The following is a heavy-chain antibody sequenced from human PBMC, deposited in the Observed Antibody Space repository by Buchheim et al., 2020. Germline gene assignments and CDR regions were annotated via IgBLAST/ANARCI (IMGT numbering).Heavy chain of an antibody. CDR3: ARDRHYNNSPEYGMDV. CDR1: GGSISSGVYY. V-gene: IGHV4-31*03. CDR2: IYYSGNT. D-gene: IGHD3-10*01. J-gene: IGHJ6*02. Sequence: QVQLQESGPGLVKPSQTLSLTCTVSGGSISSGVYYWSWIRQHPGKGLEWIGYIYYSGNTYYNPSLKSRVTISVDTSKNQFSLKLTSVTAADTAVYYCARDRHYNNSPEYGMDVWGQGTT.